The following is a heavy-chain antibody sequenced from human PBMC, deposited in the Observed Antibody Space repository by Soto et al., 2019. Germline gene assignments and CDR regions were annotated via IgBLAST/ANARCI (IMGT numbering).Heavy chain of an antibody. CDR3: TSLYSSGEGPM. Sequence: EVPLVESGGGLVQPGGSLKLSCAASGFTFSGSGIHWVRQASGKGLEWVGRIRSKANSYATAYAASVKGRFTISRDDSKNTAYLQMNSLKIEDTAVYYCTSLYSSGEGPMWGQGTLVTVSS. J-gene: IGHJ4*02. CDR2: IRSKANSYAT. D-gene: IGHD6-19*01. V-gene: IGHV3-73*02. CDR1: GFTFSGSG.